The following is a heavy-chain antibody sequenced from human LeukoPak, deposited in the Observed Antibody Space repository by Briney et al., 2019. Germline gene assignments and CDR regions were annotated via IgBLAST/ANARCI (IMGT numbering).Heavy chain of an antibody. D-gene: IGHD2-2*01. CDR3: AIVPGALWISYYMDV. CDR2: IKQDGSEK. Sequence: PRGSLRHPCAASGFIFSNYWMTWVRQAPGKGLEWVANIKQDGSEKYYVDSVKGRFTISRDNAKNSVSLQMSSLRAEDTALYYCAIVPGALWISYYMDVWGKGPRLTVSS. CDR1: GFIFSNYW. V-gene: IGHV3-7*01. J-gene: IGHJ6*03.